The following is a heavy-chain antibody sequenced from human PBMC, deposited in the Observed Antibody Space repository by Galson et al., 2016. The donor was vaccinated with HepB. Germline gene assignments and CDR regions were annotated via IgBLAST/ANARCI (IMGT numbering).Heavy chain of an antibody. CDR2: IHYSGST. Sequence: TLSLTCTVSGGSISSGGYYWSWIRQHPGKGLEWIGYIHYSGSTYYNPSLESRVSISVDTSKNQFSLKLSPVTAADTAVYYCARDKNERGYSYSHFDYWGQGALVTVSS. J-gene: IGHJ4*02. CDR1: GGSISSGGYY. V-gene: IGHV4-31*03. CDR3: ARDKNERGYSYSHFDY. D-gene: IGHD5-18*01.